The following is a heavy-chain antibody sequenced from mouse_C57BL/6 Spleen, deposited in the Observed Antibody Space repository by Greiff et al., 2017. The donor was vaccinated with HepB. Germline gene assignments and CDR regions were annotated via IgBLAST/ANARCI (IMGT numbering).Heavy chain of an antibody. D-gene: IGHD1-1*01. Sequence: EVQLQESGPGLVKPSQSLSLTCSVTGYSITSGYYWNWIRQFPGNKLEWMGYISYDGSNNYNPSLKNRISITRDTSKNQFFLKLNSVTTEDTATYYCAREGLPITTVVERDYAMDYWGQGTSVTVSS. CDR2: ISYDGSN. CDR3: AREGLPITTVVERDYAMDY. J-gene: IGHJ4*01. CDR1: GYSITSGYY. V-gene: IGHV3-6*01.